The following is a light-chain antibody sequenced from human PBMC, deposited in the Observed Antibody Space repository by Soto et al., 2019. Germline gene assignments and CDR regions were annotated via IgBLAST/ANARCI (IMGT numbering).Light chain of an antibody. CDR1: RTVSNR. V-gene: IGKV3-15*01. CDR2: GAS. J-gene: IGKJ1*01. CDR3: QQYNNWSWT. Sequence: EILMTQSPDTLSVSPGERVTLSCRASRTVSNRLAWYQHKPGQAPRLLISGASTGATGIPPRFRGSGSGTEFTLTVDTLQSEDIAIYYCQQYNNWSWTFGQGTKVEIK.